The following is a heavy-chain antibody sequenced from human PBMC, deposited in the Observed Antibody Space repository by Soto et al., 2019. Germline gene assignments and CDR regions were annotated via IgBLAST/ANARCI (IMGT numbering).Heavy chain of an antibody. CDR3: ARAPIAVADEGVDY. CDR1: GYTFTSYG. J-gene: IGHJ4*02. CDR2: ISAYNGNT. V-gene: IGHV1-18*01. Sequence: ASVKVSCKASGYTFTSYGISWVRQAPGQGLEWMGWISAYNGNTNYAQKLQGRVTMTTDTSTSTAYMELRSLRSDDTAVYYCARAPIAVADEGVDYWGQGTLVTVSS. D-gene: IGHD6-19*01.